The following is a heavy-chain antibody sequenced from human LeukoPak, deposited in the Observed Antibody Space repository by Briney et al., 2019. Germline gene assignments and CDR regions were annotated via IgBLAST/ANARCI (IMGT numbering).Heavy chain of an antibody. Sequence: ASVKVSCKASGYTFTSYDINWVRQATGQGLEWMGWMNPNSGNTGYAQKFQGRVTVTRNTSISTAYMELSSLRSEDTAVYYCARGNGIAAAGPTGYWGQGTLVTVSS. J-gene: IGHJ4*02. CDR1: GYTFTSYD. V-gene: IGHV1-8*02. CDR3: ARGNGIAAAGPTGY. D-gene: IGHD6-13*01. CDR2: MNPNSGNT.